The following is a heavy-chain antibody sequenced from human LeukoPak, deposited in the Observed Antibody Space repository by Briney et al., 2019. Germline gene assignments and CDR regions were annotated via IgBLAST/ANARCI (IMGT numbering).Heavy chain of an antibody. CDR3: ARGPTKMATTKLNYYFDY. Sequence: PSETLSLTCTVSGGSISSYYWSWIRQPPGKGLEWIGYIYYSGSTNYNPSLKSRVTISVDTSKNQFSLKLSSVTAADTAVYYCARGPTKMATTKLNYYFDYWGQGTLVTVSS. CDR1: GGSISSYY. D-gene: IGHD5-24*01. V-gene: IGHV4-59*12. CDR2: IYYSGST. J-gene: IGHJ4*02.